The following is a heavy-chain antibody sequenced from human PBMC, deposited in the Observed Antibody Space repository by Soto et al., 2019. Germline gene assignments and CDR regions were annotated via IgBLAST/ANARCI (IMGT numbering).Heavy chain of an antibody. J-gene: IGHJ6*02. V-gene: IGHV3-21*01. CDR3: AREGDFWSGYYSYGMDV. D-gene: IGHD3-3*01. Sequence: PGGSLRLSCAASGFTFSSYSMNWVRQAPGKGLEWVSSISSSSSYIYYADSVKGRFTISRDNAKNSLYLQMNSLRAEDTAVYYCAREGDFWSGYYSYGMDVWGQGTTVTVSS. CDR2: ISSSSSYI. CDR1: GFTFSSYS.